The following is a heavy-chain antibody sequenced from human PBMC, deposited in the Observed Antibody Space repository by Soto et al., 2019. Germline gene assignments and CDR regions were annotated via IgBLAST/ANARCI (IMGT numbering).Heavy chain of an antibody. Sequence: QVQLQESGPGLVKPSQTLSLTCTVSGGSISSGGYYWSWIRQHPGKGLEWIGYIYYSGSTYYNPSLKSRVTIPVDTSKNQFSLKLSSVTAADTAVYYCARGGGGILWWNNYYYGMDVWGQGTTVTVSS. CDR3: ARGGGGILWWNNYYYGMDV. D-gene: IGHD2-21*01. CDR1: GGSISSGGYY. V-gene: IGHV4-31*03. CDR2: IYYSGST. J-gene: IGHJ6*02.